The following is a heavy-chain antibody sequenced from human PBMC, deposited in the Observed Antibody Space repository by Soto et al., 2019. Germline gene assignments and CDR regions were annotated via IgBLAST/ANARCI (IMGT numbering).Heavy chain of an antibody. CDR1: GYTFTRNG. Sequence: ASVKVSCKTSGYTFTRNGISWVRQAPGQGLEWMGWISPNSGNTKYAQKLQGRVIMTTDTSTSTAYMELRSLRSDDTAVYYCVKDRDSNSWPARDVWGPGTTVTVSS. CDR3: VKDRDSNSWPARDV. V-gene: IGHV1-18*01. D-gene: IGHD3-22*01. J-gene: IGHJ6*02. CDR2: ISPNSGNT.